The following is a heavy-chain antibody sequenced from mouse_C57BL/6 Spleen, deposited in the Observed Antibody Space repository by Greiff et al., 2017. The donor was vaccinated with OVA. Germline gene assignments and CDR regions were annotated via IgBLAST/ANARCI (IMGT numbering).Heavy chain of an antibody. CDR2: INPGSGGT. J-gene: IGHJ2*01. CDR1: GYAFTNYL. V-gene: IGHV1-54*01. D-gene: IGHD2-14*01. CDR3: ARSDYRHFDY. Sequence: QVQLKQSGAELVRPGTSVKVSCKASGYAFTNYLIEWVKQRPGQGLEWIGVINPGSGGTNYNEKFKGKATLTADKSSSTAYMQLSSLTSEDSAVYFCARSDYRHFDYWGQGTTLTVSS.